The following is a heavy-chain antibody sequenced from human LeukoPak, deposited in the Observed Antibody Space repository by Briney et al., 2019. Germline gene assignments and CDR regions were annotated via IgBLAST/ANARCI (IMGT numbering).Heavy chain of an antibody. Sequence: ASVKVSCKTSGYTFATYSINWVRQAPGQGLEWMGWISGYSGSTNYAQKLQGRVTMTTDTSTTTAYMELRSLKFDDTAVYYCARGHSSGRDYYFGTWGQGTLVTVSS. J-gene: IGHJ4*02. CDR1: GYTFATYS. CDR3: ARGHSSGRDYYFGT. V-gene: IGHV1-18*01. D-gene: IGHD6-19*01. CDR2: ISGYSGST.